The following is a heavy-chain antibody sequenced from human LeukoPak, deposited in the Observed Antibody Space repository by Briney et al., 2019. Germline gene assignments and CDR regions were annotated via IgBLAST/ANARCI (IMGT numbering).Heavy chain of an antibody. CDR2: INHSGST. CDR3: ARGLASGSNFAWFDP. J-gene: IGHJ5*02. CDR1: GGSLSNYY. D-gene: IGHD3-10*01. V-gene: IGHV4-34*01. Sequence: SETLSLTCAVYGGSLSNYYWSWIRQPPGKGLEWIGEINHSGSTKYNPSPKSRVTISVDMSKTQFTLELSSVTAADTAVYYCARGLASGSNFAWFDPWGQGTLVTVSS.